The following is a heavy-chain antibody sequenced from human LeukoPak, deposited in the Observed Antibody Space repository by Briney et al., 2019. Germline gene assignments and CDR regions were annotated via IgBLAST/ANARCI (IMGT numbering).Heavy chain of an antibody. CDR3: AKDFRPYYYGSGINWGPPKDYYMDV. D-gene: IGHD3-10*01. Sequence: GGSLRLSCAASGFTFSSYGMSWVRQAPGKGLEWVSAISGSGGSTYYADSVKGRFTISRDNSKNTLYLQMNSLRAEDTAVYYCAKDFRPYYYGSGINWGPPKDYYMDVWGKGTTVTISS. CDR2: ISGSGGST. J-gene: IGHJ6*03. CDR1: GFTFSSYG. V-gene: IGHV3-23*01.